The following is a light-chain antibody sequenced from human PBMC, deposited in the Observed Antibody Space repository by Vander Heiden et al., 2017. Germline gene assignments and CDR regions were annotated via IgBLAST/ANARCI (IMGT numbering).Light chain of an antibody. V-gene: IGLV2-11*01. Sequence: QSALTQPRSVSGSPGQSVTISCTGTSSDVGRYNYVSWFQQHPDEAPRLMISDVSKRPSGVPDRFSGSKSGNTASLTVSGLQAEDEAEYYCCSYAGSYTFVFGTGTKITVL. CDR3: CSYAGSYTFV. CDR1: SSDVGRYNY. CDR2: DVS. J-gene: IGLJ1*01.